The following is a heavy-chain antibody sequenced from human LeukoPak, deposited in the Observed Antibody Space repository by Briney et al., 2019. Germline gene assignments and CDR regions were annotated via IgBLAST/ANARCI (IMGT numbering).Heavy chain of an antibody. J-gene: IGHJ4*02. D-gene: IGHD4-17*01. V-gene: IGHV3-33*06. CDR3: ANSHDYGDYGAFDY. CDR1: GFNFNSYG. Sequence: GGSLRLSCAASGFNFNSYGMHWVRQAPGKGLEWVAVIWYDGSNKYYADSVKGRFAISRDNSKNTLYLQMNSLRAEDTAVYFCANSHDYGDYGAFDYWGQGTLVTVSS. CDR2: IWYDGSNK.